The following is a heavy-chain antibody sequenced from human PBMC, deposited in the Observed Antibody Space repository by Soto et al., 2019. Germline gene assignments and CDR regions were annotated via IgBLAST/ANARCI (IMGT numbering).Heavy chain of an antibody. CDR2: ISAYNGNT. D-gene: IGHD3-10*01. Sequence: ASVKVSCKXSGYTFTSYGISWVRQAPGQGLEWMGWISAYNGNTNYAQKLQGRVTMTTDTSTSTAYMELRSLRSDDTAVYYCARDSGRINYYGSGSYPDYYYYGMDVWGQGTTVTVSS. J-gene: IGHJ6*02. V-gene: IGHV1-18*01. CDR1: GYTFTSYG. CDR3: ARDSGRINYYGSGSYPDYYYYGMDV.